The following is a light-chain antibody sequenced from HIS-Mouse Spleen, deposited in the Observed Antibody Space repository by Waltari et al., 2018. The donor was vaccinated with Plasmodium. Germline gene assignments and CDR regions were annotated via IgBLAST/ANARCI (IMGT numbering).Light chain of an antibody. CDR3: QQYNNWPRGT. CDR1: QRVSSN. Sequence: EIVMTQSPATLSVSPGERATLSCRASQRVSSNLAWYQQKPGQAPRLLIYGAYTRATGIPARCSGSGSGTEFTLTISSMQSEDFAVYYCQQYNNWPRGTFGQGTKVEIK. CDR2: GAY. J-gene: IGKJ1*01. V-gene: IGKV3-15*01.